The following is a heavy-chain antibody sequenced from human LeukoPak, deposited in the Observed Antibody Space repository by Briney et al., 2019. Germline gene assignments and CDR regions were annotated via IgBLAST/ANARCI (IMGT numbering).Heavy chain of an antibody. D-gene: IGHD1-26*01. J-gene: IGHJ6*03. CDR3: ARVGGSYYYYYYMDV. CDR1: GGSFSGYY. V-gene: IGHV4-34*01. CDR2: INHSGST. Sequence: SETLCLTCAVYGGSFSGYYWSWIRQPPGKGLEWIGEINHSGSTNYNPSLKSRVTISVDTSKNQFSLKLSSVTAADTAVYYCARVGGSYYYYYYMDVWGKGATVTVSS.